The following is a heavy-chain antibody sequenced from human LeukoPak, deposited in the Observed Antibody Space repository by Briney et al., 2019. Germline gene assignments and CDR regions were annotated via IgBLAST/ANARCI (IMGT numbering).Heavy chain of an antibody. V-gene: IGHV3-21*01. CDR1: GFTFSSYS. CDR2: ISSNSKYI. CDR3: AREPPRGAPNLFDY. J-gene: IGHJ4*02. Sequence: NAGGSLRLSCAASGFTFSSYSVNWVRQAPGKGLEWVSSISSNSKYIYYTDSVKGRFTISRDNAENSLYLQMSSLRAEDTAVYYCAREPPRGAPNLFDYWGQGTLVTVSS. D-gene: IGHD1-26*01.